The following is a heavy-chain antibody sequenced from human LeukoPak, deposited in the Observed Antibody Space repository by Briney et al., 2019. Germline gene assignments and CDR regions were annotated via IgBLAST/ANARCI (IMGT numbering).Heavy chain of an antibody. CDR2: IGTAGDT. V-gene: IGHV3-13*01. Sequence: PGGSLRLSCAASESTFSSYAMHWVRQAPGKGLEWVSAIGTAGDTYYPGSVKGRFTISRDNAKNSLYLQMNSLRAEDTALYYCAKDRAAAGTDAFDIWGQGTMVTVSS. D-gene: IGHD6-13*01. J-gene: IGHJ3*02. CDR1: ESTFSSYA. CDR3: AKDRAAAGTDAFDI.